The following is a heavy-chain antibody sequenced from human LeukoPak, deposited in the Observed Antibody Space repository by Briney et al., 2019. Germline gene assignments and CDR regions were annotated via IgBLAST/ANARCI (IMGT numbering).Heavy chain of an antibody. CDR3: ARSYGGNFYFDY. CDR1: GGSISSGGYY. J-gene: IGHJ4*02. CDR2: IYYSGST. Sequence: SETLSLTCTVSGGSISSGGYYWSWIRQHPGKGLEWIGYIYYSGSTYYNPSLKSRVTISVDTSKNQFSLKLSPVTAADTAVYYCARSYGGNFYFDYWGQGTLVTVSS. D-gene: IGHD4-23*01. V-gene: IGHV4-31*03.